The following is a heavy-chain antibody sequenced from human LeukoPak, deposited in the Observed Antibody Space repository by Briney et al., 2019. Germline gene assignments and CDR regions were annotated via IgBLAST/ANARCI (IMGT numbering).Heavy chain of an antibody. CDR3: ARDARQQLLNWLDP. J-gene: IGHJ5*02. CDR2: IIPIFGTA. Sequence: ASVKVSCKASGGTFSSYAISWVRQAPGQGLEWMGGIIPIFGTANYAQKFQGRVTITADESTSTAYMELSSLRSEDTAVYYCARDARQQLLNWLDPWGQGTLVTVSS. D-gene: IGHD6-13*01. CDR1: GGTFSSYA. V-gene: IGHV1-69*01.